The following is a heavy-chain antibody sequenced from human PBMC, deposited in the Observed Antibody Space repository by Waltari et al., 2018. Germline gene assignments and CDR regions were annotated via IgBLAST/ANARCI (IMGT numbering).Heavy chain of an antibody. CDR2: IYYSGST. J-gene: IGHJ6*02. CDR3: ARDVRLYSSSMHYYYGMDV. D-gene: IGHD6-6*01. V-gene: IGHV4-59*01. CDR1: GGSISSYY. Sequence: QVQLQESGPGLVKPSETLSLTCTVSGGSISSYYWSWIRQPPGKGLEWIGYIYYSGSTNYNPSLKSRVTISVDTSKNQFSLKLSSVTAADTAVYYCARDVRLYSSSMHYYYGMDVWGQGTTVTVSS.